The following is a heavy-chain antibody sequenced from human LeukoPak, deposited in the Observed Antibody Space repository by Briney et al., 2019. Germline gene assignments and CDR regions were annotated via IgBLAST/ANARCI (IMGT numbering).Heavy chain of an antibody. CDR3: ARGYGPGY. Sequence: PSGTLSLTCAVSGDSMSSTNWWNWVRQPPGKGLEWIGEIDQRGNTNYNPSLKRRVTISVDRSKNQFSLQLTSVTAADTAVYYCARGYGPGYWGRGTLVTVSA. V-gene: IGHV4-4*02. J-gene: IGHJ4*02. CDR2: IDQRGNT. CDR1: GDSMSSTNW. D-gene: IGHD4-17*01.